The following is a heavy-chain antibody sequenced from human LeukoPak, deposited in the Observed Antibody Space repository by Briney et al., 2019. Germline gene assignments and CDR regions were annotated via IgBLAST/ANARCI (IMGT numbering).Heavy chain of an antibody. V-gene: IGHV4-30-4*01. Sequence: PSQTLSLTCTVSGGSISSGDYYWSWIRQPPGKGLEWIGYIYYSGSTYYNPSLKSRVTISVDTSKNQFSLKLSSVTAADTAVYYCARICDAGLLLWFGEASDAFDIWGQGTMVTVSS. CDR1: GGSISSGDYY. D-gene: IGHD3-10*01. CDR3: ARICDAGLLLWFGEASDAFDI. J-gene: IGHJ3*02. CDR2: IYYSGST.